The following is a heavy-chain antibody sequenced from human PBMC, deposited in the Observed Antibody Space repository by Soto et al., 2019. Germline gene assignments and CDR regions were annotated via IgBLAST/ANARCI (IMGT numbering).Heavy chain of an antibody. V-gene: IGHV3-23*01. J-gene: IGHJ4*02. Sequence: EVQLLESGGGLVQPGGSLRLSCAASGFTFSSYAMSWVRQAPGKGLEWVSAISGSGGSTYYGDSVKGRFTISRDNFKSTLYLQMNSLGAEDTAGYYCAKGSIVVVVAATVIFDYWGQGTLVTVSS. CDR1: GFTFSSYA. CDR2: ISGSGGST. D-gene: IGHD2-15*01. CDR3: AKGSIVVVVAATVIFDY.